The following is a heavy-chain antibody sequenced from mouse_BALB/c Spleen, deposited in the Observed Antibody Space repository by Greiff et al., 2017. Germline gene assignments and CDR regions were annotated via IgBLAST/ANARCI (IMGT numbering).Heavy chain of an antibody. CDR3: ARDKAYDRSLFAY. V-gene: IGHV5-4*02. CDR1: GFTFSDYY. Sequence: DVMLVESGGGLVKPGGSLKLSCAASGFTFSDYYMYWVRQTPEKRLEWVATISDGGSYTYYPDSVKGRFTISRDNAKNNLYLQMSSLKSEDTAMYYCARDKAYDRSLFAYWGQGTLVTVSA. J-gene: IGHJ3*01. D-gene: IGHD2-14*01. CDR2: ISDGGSYT.